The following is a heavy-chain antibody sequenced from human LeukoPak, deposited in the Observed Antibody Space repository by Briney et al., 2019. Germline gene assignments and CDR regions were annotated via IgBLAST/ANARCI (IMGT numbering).Heavy chain of an antibody. Sequence: GGSLRLSCAASGFTFSNYAMSWVRQAPGKGLEWVSGISGSGGYTYYADSVKGRFTISRDNSKNTPYLQMNSLRAEDTALYYCAKNSVVRGVIVDAFDIWGQGTMVTVSS. CDR1: GFTFSNYA. V-gene: IGHV3-23*01. CDR2: ISGSGGYT. J-gene: IGHJ3*02. D-gene: IGHD3-10*01. CDR3: AKNSVVRGVIVDAFDI.